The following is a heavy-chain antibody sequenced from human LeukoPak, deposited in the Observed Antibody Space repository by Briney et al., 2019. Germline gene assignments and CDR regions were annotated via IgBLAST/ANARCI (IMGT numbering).Heavy chain of an antibody. CDR1: GFTFSSYW. V-gene: IGHV3-7*01. Sequence: HPGGSLRLSCAASGFTFSSYWMSWVRQAPGKGLEWVANIKQDGSEKYYVDSVKGRFTISRDNAKNSLYLQMNSLRAEDTAVYYCAGDQRDKSWAMPKPYWGQGTLVTVSS. J-gene: IGHJ4*02. D-gene: IGHD2-2*01. CDR2: IKQDGSEK. CDR3: AGDQRDKSWAMPKPY.